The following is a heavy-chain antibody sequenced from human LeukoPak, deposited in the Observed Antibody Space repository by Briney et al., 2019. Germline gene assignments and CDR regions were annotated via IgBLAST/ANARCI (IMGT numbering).Heavy chain of an antibody. D-gene: IGHD1-26*01. Sequence: GGSLRLSCAASGFTFGSYAMSWVRQAPGKGLEWVSGISGSGGSTYYVDSVKGRFTISRDNSKNTLCLQMNSLRAEDTAVYYCAKSGVGATTVGHFDYWGQGTLVTVSS. CDR3: AKSGVGATTVGHFDY. CDR1: GFTFGSYA. V-gene: IGHV3-23*01. CDR2: ISGSGGST. J-gene: IGHJ4*02.